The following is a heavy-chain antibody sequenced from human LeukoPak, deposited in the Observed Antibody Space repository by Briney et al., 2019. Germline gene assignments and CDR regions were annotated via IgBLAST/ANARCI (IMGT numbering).Heavy chain of an antibody. V-gene: IGHV3-23*01. CDR3: AKAVSGNYIKGFDY. CDR1: GFTFSSYA. J-gene: IGHJ4*02. Sequence: GGSLRLSCAASGFTFSSYAMNWVRQAPGKGLEWVSAISGSGGSTYYADSVKGRFTISRDNSKNTLYLQMNSLRAEGTAEYYCAKAVSGNYIKGFDYWGQGILVTVSS. CDR2: ISGSGGST. D-gene: IGHD1-26*01.